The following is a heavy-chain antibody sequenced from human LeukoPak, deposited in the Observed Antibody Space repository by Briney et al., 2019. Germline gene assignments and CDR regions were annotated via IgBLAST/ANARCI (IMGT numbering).Heavy chain of an antibody. CDR1: GFTFDDYA. CDR2: ISWNSGSI. CDR3: AKDGESSGWYGYYFDY. J-gene: IGHJ4*02. Sequence: GGSLRLSCAASGFTFDDYAMHWVRQAPGKGLEWVSGISWNSGSIGYADSVKGRFTISRDNAKNSLYLQMNSLRAEDMALYYFAKDGESSGWYGYYFDYWGQGTLVTVS. D-gene: IGHD6-19*01. V-gene: IGHV3-9*03.